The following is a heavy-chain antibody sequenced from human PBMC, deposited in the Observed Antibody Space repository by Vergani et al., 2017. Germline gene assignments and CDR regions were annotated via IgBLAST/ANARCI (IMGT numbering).Heavy chain of an antibody. V-gene: IGHV4-30-4*08. CDR2: IYYSGST. J-gene: IGHJ6*02. CDR1: GGSISSGDYY. D-gene: IGHD3-10*01. Sequence: QVQLQESGPGLVKPSQTLSLTCTVSGGSISSGDYYWSWIRQPPGKGLEWIGYIYYSGSTYYNPSLKSRVTISVDTSKNQFSLKLSSVTAADTAVYYCARVSMVRGVICYYYGMDVWGQGTTVTVSS. CDR3: ARVSMVRGVICYYYGMDV.